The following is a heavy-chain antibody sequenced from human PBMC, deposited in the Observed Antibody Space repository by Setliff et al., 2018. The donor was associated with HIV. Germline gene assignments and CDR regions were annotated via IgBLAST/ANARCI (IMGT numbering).Heavy chain of an antibody. CDR1: GYMFSGFH. V-gene: IGHV1-2*06. CDR3: ARDWAEDYYGSGSFQY. Sequence: ASVKVSCKASGYMFSGFHMHWVRQAAGQGLEWMGRINPNSGGTNYAQKFQGRVTMTRDTSVSTAYMELSRLRSDDTAVYYCARDWAEDYYGSGSFQYWGQGTLVTVSS. J-gene: IGHJ1*01. CDR2: INPNSGGT. D-gene: IGHD3-10*01.